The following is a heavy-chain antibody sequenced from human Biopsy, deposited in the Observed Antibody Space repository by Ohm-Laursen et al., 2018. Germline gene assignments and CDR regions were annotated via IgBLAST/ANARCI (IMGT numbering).Heavy chain of an antibody. CDR2: IWDAGSSE. CDR3: ARDPIVGSKADGMDV. CDR1: GFTFSVYA. Sequence: SLRLSCSASGFTFSVYAMHWVRQAPGKGLEWVAIIWDAGSSEYYADSVKGRFTISRDNSKNTVYLQMNSLRVEDTAVYDCARDPIVGSKADGMDVWGQGTTVTVSS. V-gene: IGHV3-33*01. J-gene: IGHJ6*02. D-gene: IGHD1-26*01.